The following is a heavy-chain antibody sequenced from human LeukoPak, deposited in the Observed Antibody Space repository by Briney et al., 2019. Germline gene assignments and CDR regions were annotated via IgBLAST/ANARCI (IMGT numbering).Heavy chain of an antibody. Sequence: ASVKVSCKASGGTFSSYAISWVRQAPGQGLEWMGGIIPIFGTANYAQKFQGRVTITADESTSTAYMELSSLRSEDTAVYYCARRYCSSTSCSRRNWFDPWGQGTLVTVSS. CDR2: IIPIFGTA. CDR3: ARRYCSSTSCSRRNWFDP. V-gene: IGHV1-69*13. J-gene: IGHJ5*02. CDR1: GGTFSSYA. D-gene: IGHD2-2*01.